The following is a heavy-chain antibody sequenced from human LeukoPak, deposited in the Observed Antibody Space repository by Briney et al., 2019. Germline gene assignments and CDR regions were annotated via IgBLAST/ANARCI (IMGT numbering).Heavy chain of an antibody. V-gene: IGHV1-46*01. CDR2: INPSGGST. D-gene: IGHD3-10*01. Sequence: ASVKVSCKASGGTFSSYAISWVRQAPGQGLEWMGIINPSGGSTSYAQKFQGRVTMTRDTSTSTVYMELSSLRSEDTAVYYCARDRLWFGELLDYWGQGTLVTVSS. CDR1: GGTFSSYA. J-gene: IGHJ4*02. CDR3: ARDRLWFGELLDY.